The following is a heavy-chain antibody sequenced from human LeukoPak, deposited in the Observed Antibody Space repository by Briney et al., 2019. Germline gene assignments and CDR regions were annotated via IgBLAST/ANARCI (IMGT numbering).Heavy chain of an antibody. J-gene: IGHJ4*02. CDR1: GYTFTGYY. V-gene: IGHV1-2*02. CDR3: ARVTGVPQCLANLIDY. D-gene: IGHD6-19*01. CDR2: INPNSGGT. Sequence: ASVKVSCKASGYTFTGYYMHWVRQAPGQGLEWMGWINPNSGGTNYAQKFQGRVTMTRDTSISTAYMELSRLRSDDTAVYYCARVTGVPQCLANLIDYWGQGTLVTVSS.